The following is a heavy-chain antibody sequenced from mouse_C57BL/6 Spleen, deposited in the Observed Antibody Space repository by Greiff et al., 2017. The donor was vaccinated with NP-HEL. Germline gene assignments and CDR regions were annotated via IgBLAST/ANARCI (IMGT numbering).Heavy chain of an antibody. D-gene: IGHD1-1*01. CDR3: ARLHYYGSSPRAMDY. CDR1: GYTFTSYW. Sequence: VQLQQPGAELVMPGASVKLSCKASGYTFTSYWMHWVKQRPGQGLEWIGEIDPSDSYTNYNQKFKGKSTLTVDKSSSTAYMQLSSLTSEDSAVYYCARLHYYGSSPRAMDYWGQGTSVTVSS. V-gene: IGHV1-69*01. CDR2: IDPSDSYT. J-gene: IGHJ4*01.